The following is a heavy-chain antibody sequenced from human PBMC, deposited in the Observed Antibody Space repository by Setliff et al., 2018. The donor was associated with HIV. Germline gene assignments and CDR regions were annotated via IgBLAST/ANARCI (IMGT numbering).Heavy chain of an antibody. D-gene: IGHD5-18*01. J-gene: IGHJ4*01. CDR2: ISTSGST. Sequence: PSETLSLTCTVSGGSITSGSYSWTWIREPAGKGLEWIGRISTSGSTNYNPSLKSRVTISVDTSKNQFSLEVSSVTAADTAVYYCARTRGYSYGTLAGFDYWGRGSLVTVSS. V-gene: IGHV4-61*02. CDR3: ARTRGYSYGTLAGFDY. CDR1: GGSITSGSYS.